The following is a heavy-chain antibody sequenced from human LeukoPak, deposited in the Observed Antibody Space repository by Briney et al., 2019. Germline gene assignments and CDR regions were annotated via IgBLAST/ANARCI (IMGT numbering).Heavy chain of an antibody. Sequence: ASVKVSCKASGYIFTSYGITWVRQAPGQGLEWMGWISAYNGNTNYAQKLQGRVILTTDTSTSTAYMELRSLRSDDTAVYYCARDPNSSGWYGGDYWGQGTLVTFSS. CDR3: ARDPNSSGWYGGDY. V-gene: IGHV1-18*01. CDR1: GYIFTSYG. J-gene: IGHJ4*02. CDR2: ISAYNGNT. D-gene: IGHD6-13*01.